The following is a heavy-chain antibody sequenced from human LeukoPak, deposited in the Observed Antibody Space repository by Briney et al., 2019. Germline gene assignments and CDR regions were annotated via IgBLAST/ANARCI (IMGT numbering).Heavy chain of an antibody. CDR1: GFTFSSYE. CDR2: ISSSGSTI. V-gene: IGHV3-48*03. CDR3: ARDPYSGNYGNYYYYYMDV. J-gene: IGHJ6*03. Sequence: GGSLRLSCAASGFTFSSYEMNWVRQAPGKGLEWVSYISSSGSTIYYADSVKGRFTISRDNAKDSLYLQMNSLGPEDTAVYYCARDPYSGNYGNYYYYYMDVWGKGTTVTISS. D-gene: IGHD1-26*01.